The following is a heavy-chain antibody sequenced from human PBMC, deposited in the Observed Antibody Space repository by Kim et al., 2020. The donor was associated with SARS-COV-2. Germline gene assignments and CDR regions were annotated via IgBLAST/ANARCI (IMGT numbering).Heavy chain of an antibody. CDR1: GGSVSSGSYY. J-gene: IGHJ5*02. V-gene: IGHV4-61*01. CDR3: ARDSFEYCSGGSCYVNWFDP. Sequence: SETLSLTCTVSGGSVSSGSYYWSWIRQPPVKGLEWIGYIYYSGSTNYNPSLKSRVTISVDTSKNQFSLKLSSVTAADTAVYYCARDSFEYCSGGSCYVNWFDPWGQRTLVTVSS. CDR2: IYYSGST. D-gene: IGHD2-15*01.